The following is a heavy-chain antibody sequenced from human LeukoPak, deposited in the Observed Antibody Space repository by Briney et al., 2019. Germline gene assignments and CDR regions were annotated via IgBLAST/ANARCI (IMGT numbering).Heavy chain of an antibody. CDR3: AMVPGSDRIYH. Sequence: ASVTLSCKASGYPFTASYLNWVQQAPGKGLEWLGRVDPEDGETLYAENFQGRVTITADTSTDTAYLELSRLVSEDTAVYYCAMVPGSDRIYHWGQGVLVTVSS. CDR2: VDPEDGET. D-gene: IGHD4/OR15-4a*01. J-gene: IGHJ5*02. CDR1: GYPFTASY. V-gene: IGHV1-69-2*01.